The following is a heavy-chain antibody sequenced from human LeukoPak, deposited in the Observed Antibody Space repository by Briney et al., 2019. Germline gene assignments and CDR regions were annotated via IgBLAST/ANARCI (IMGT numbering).Heavy chain of an antibody. D-gene: IGHD3-10*01. CDR1: RFPFSNAW. CDR2: IKSISDGETT. Sequence: VGALRLSCVVPRFPFSNAWRNWVRQTPGKRLECVGRIKSISDGETTDYAAPVKGRFTLSRDDSKSTLYLQMHSLRTEDTAVYYCSTRWLGPEHWGQGTLVTVS. CDR3: STRWLGPEH. V-gene: IGHV3-15*01. J-gene: IGHJ1*01.